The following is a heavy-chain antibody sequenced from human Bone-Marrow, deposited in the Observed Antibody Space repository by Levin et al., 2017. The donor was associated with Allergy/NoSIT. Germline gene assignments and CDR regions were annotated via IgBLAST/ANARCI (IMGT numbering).Heavy chain of an antibody. CDR2: MNPNSGNT. CDR3: ARGVIPERGPYYYYGMDV. V-gene: IGHV1-8*01. Sequence: ASVKVSCKASGYTFTSYDINWVRQATGQGLEWMGWMNPNSGNTGYAQKFQGRVTMTRNTSISTAYMELSSLRSEDTAVYYCARGVIPERGPYYYYGMDVWGQGTTVTVSS. D-gene: IGHD1-14*01. CDR1: GYTFTSYD. J-gene: IGHJ6*02.